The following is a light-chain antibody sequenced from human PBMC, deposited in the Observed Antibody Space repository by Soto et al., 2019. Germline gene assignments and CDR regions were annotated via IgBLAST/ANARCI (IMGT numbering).Light chain of an antibody. V-gene: IGLV2-14*01. CDR2: EVS. CDR1: SSDVGGYDY. J-gene: IGLJ1*01. CDR3: SSFTSSSTLPYV. Sequence: QSALTQPASVSGSPGQSITISCTGTSSDVGGYDYVSWYQQHPGKAPKLMIYEVSNRHSGVSNRFSGSKSGNTASLTISGLRAEDEADYYCSSFTSSSTLPYVFGTGTKVTVL.